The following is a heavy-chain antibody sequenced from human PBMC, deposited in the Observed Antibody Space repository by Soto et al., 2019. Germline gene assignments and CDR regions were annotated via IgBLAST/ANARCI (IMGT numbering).Heavy chain of an antibody. Sequence: QVQLVQSGAEVKKPGSSVKVSCKASGGTFSSYAISWVRQAPGQGLEWMGGIIPIFGTANYAQKFQGRVTITADESTSKAYRELSSLRSEDTAVYYCARDGGYCSGGSCRYGMDVWGQGTTVTVSS. D-gene: IGHD2-15*01. CDR3: ARDGGYCSGGSCRYGMDV. J-gene: IGHJ6*02. V-gene: IGHV1-69*01. CDR1: GGTFSSYA. CDR2: IIPIFGTA.